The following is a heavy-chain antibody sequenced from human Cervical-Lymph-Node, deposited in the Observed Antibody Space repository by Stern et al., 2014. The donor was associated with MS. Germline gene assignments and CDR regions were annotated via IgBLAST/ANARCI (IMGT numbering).Heavy chain of an antibody. CDR2: IGTAGDT. Sequence: VQLVESGGGLVQPGGSLRLSCAASGFTFSSYDMHLVRQATGQGLEWVSAIGTAGDTYYPGSVKGRFTISRENAKNSLYLQMNSLRAGDTAVYYCARDRGDGLFDLWGRGTLVTVSS. V-gene: IGHV3-13*01. CDR3: ARDRGDGLFDL. CDR1: GFTFSSYD. J-gene: IGHJ2*01. D-gene: IGHD5-24*01.